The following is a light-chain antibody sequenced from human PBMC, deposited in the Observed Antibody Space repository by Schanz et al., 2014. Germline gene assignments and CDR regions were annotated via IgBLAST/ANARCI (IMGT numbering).Light chain of an antibody. CDR3: QQYGSSPCT. J-gene: IGKJ2*02. V-gene: IGKV3-20*01. CDR2: GAS. Sequence: EIVMTQSPATLSVSPGERATLSCRASQSVASNLAWYQQKPGQAPRLLIYGASNRATGIPARFSGSGSGTDFSLTISRLEPEDFAVYYCQQYGSSPCTFGQGTKLEIK. CDR1: QSVASN.